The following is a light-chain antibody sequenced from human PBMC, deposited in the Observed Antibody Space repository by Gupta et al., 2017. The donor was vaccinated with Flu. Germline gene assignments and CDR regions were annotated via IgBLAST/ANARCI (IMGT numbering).Light chain of an antibody. CDR1: QDIRNY. Sequence: SPSSLSASVGDRVTITCQASQDIRNYLNWYQQKPGKAPDLLIYDASNLEKGVPSRFSGSGYGTEFTFTIKGLQAEDVATYYLQQYDSLYTFGQGTTVEIK. V-gene: IGKV1-33*01. CDR3: QQYDSLYT. J-gene: IGKJ1*01. CDR2: DAS.